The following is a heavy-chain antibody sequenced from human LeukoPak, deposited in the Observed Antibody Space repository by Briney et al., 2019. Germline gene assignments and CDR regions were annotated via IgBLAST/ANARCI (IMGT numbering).Heavy chain of an antibody. V-gene: IGHV1-8*01. CDR1: GYSFTSSD. CDR2: MNPNSGNT. J-gene: IGHJ4*02. CDR3: ARMVRGAYAGSY. Sequence: ASVKVSCKASGYSFTSSDINWVRQATGPGLEWMGWMNPNSGNTGYSQKFQGRVTMTRNTSISTAYMELSSLRSEDTAVYYCARMVRGAYAGSYWGQGTLVTVSS. D-gene: IGHD3-10*01.